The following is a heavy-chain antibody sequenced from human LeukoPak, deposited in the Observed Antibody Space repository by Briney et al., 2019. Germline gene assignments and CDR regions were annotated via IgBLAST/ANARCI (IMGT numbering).Heavy chain of an antibody. J-gene: IGHJ4*02. V-gene: IGHV3-13*01. CDR3: ARDYVVGADTIFDY. CDR2: IGTAGDT. D-gene: IGHD1-26*01. CDR1: GFTFSSYD. Sequence: PGGSLRLSCAASGFTFSSYDMHWVRQATGKGLEWVSAIGTAGDTYYPGSVKGRFTISRENAKNSLYLQMNSLRAGDTAVYYCARDYVVGADTIFDYWGQGTLVTVSS.